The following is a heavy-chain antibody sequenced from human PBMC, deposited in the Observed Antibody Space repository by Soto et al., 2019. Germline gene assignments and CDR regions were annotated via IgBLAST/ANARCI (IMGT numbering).Heavy chain of an antibody. CDR2: ISGSGGST. V-gene: IGHV3-23*01. Sequence: GGSLRLSCAASGFTFSSYAMSWVRQAPGKGLEWVSAISGSGGSTYYADSVKGRFTISRDNSKNTLYLQMNSLRAEDTAVYYCAKDALESSSWFEYFQHWGQGTLVTVSS. D-gene: IGHD6-13*01. J-gene: IGHJ1*01. CDR1: GFTFSSYA. CDR3: AKDALESSSWFEYFQH.